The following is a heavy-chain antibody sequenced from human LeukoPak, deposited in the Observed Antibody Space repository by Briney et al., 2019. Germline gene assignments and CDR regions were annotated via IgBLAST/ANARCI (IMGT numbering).Heavy chain of an antibody. CDR1: GFTFTSSA. Sequence: SVKVSCKASGFTFTSSAVQWVRQARGQRLEWIGWIVVGSGNTNYAQKFQERVTITRDMSTSTAYMELSSLRSEDTAVYYCARGGGYSSSQTYAFDIWGQGTMVTVSS. D-gene: IGHD6-6*01. CDR3: ARGGGYSSSQTYAFDI. J-gene: IGHJ3*02. CDR2: IVVGSGNT. V-gene: IGHV1-58*01.